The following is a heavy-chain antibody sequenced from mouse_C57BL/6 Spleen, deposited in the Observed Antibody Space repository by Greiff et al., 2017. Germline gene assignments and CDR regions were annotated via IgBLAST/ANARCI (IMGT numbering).Heavy chain of an antibody. CDR2: IDPSDSET. D-gene: IGHD1-1*01. CDR3: ARRGTTEAMDY. Sequence: VKLQQPGAELVRPGSSVKLTCKASGYTFTSYWMHWVKQRPIQGLEWIGNIDPSDSETHYNQKFKDKATLTVDKSSSTAYMQLSSLTSEDSAVYYCARRGTTEAMDYWGQGTSVTVSS. V-gene: IGHV1-52*01. J-gene: IGHJ4*01. CDR1: GYTFTSYW.